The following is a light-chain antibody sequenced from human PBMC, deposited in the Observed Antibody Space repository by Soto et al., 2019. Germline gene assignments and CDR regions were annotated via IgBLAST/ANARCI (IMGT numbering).Light chain of an antibody. CDR3: AAWDDSLSGLNWV. CDR1: SSNIGSNY. CDR2: SNN. Sequence: QSVLTQPPSASGTPRQRVTISCSGSSSNIGSNYVYWYQQLPGTAPKLLIYSNNQRPSGVPDRFSGSKSGTSASLAISGLRSEDEADYYCAAWDDSLSGLNWVFGGGTKLTVL. J-gene: IGLJ3*02. V-gene: IGLV1-47*02.